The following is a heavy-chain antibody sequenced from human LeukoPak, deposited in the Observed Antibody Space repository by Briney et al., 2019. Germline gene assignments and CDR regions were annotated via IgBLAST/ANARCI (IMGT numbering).Heavy chain of an antibody. CDR1: GFTFRNYW. D-gene: IGHD3-10*01. Sequence: GGSLRLSCAASGFTFRNYWMGWVRQAPGKGLEWVSAISGSGGSTYYADSVKGRFTISRDNSKNTLYLQMNSLRAEDTAVYYCAKDLGYYYGSGSSDYWGQGTLVTVSS. J-gene: IGHJ4*02. CDR2: ISGSGGST. CDR3: AKDLGYYYGSGSSDY. V-gene: IGHV3-23*01.